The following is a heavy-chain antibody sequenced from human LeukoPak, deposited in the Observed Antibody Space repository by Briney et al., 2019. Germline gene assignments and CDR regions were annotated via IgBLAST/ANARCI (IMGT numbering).Heavy chain of an antibody. CDR1: GFTFSSYG. Sequence: GGSLRLSCAASGFTFSSYGMHWVRQAPGKGLEWVAVISYDGSNKYYADSVKGRFTISRDSSKNTLYLQMNSLRAEDTAVYYCAKEFLGTAMVSWGQGTLVTVSS. CDR3: AKEFLGTAMVS. D-gene: IGHD5-18*01. J-gene: IGHJ4*02. V-gene: IGHV3-30*18. CDR2: ISYDGSNK.